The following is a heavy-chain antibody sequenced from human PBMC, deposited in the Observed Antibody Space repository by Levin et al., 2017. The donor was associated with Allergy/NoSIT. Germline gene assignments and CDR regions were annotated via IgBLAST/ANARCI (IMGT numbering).Heavy chain of an antibody. CDR1: GYTFTSYD. V-gene: IGHV1-8*01. J-gene: IGHJ4*02. CDR2: MNPNSGNT. D-gene: IGHD5-24*01. CDR3: ARGRSERWLQFGGFFLTKKYYFDY. Sequence: ASVKVSCKASGYTFTSYDINWVRQATGQGLEWMGWMNPNSGNTGYAQKFQGRVTMTRNTSISTAYMGLSSLRSEDTAVYYCARGRSERWLQFGGFFLTKKYYFDYWGQGTLVTVSS.